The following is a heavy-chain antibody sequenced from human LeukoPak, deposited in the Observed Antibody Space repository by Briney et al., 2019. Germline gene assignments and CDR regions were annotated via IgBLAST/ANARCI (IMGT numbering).Heavy chain of an antibody. CDR2: IFYTGST. V-gene: IGHV4-39*01. Sequence: PSETLSLTCTVSGVSISSAAYYWGWVRQPPGKGLEWIGSIFYTGSTYYNPSLNSRVTMSIATSKNQFSLKLTSVTAADTAVYYCARRTTVTWTYFDYWGQGTLVTVSS. CDR3: ARRTTVTWTYFDY. CDR1: GVSISSAAYY. J-gene: IGHJ4*02. D-gene: IGHD4-11*01.